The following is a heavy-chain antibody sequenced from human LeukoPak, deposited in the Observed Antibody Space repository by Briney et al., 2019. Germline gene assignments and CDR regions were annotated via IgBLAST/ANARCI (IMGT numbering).Heavy chain of an antibody. Sequence: GGSLRLSCASSGFTFSSYAMHWVRQAPGKGLEYVSGISSNGGSTYYASSLKARFTISRDNSKNTLFLQMGSLRAEDMAVYYCATNSTTGTSGAFDIWGHGTMVTVS. J-gene: IGHJ3*02. CDR3: ATNSTTGTSGAFDI. CDR2: ISSNGGST. D-gene: IGHD1-1*01. CDR1: GFTFSSYA. V-gene: IGHV3-64*01.